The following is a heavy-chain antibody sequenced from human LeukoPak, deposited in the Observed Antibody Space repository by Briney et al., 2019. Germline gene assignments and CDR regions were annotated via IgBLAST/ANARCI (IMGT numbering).Heavy chain of an antibody. CDR3: AKDLYNNWAYYMDV. CDR1: GFTFSSYA. V-gene: IGHV3-30-3*01. J-gene: IGHJ6*03. CDR2: ISYDGSNK. D-gene: IGHD1-1*01. Sequence: GGSLRLSCAASGFTFSSYAMHWVRQAPGKGLEWVAVISYDGSNKYYADSVKGRFTISRDNSKNTLYLQMNSLRVEDTAVYYCAKDLYNNWAYYMDVWGKGTTVTVSS.